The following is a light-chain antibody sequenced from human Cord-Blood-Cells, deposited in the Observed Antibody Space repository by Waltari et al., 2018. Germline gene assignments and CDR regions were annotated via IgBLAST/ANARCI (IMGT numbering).Light chain of an antibody. J-gene: IGKJ1*01. CDR1: QSISSY. CDR2: AAS. CDR3: QQSYSTPRT. Sequence: IPMTQSPSYLSASVGDRVTITCRASQSISSYLNWYQQKPGKAPKLLIYAASSLQSGVPSRFSGSGSGTDFTLTISSLQPEDFATYYCQQSYSTPRTFGQGTKVEIK. V-gene: IGKV1-39*01.